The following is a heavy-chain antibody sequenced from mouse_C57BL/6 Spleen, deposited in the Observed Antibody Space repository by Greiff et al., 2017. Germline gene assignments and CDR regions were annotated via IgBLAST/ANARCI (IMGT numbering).Heavy chain of an antibody. Sequence: QVQLQQSGAELARPGASVKMSCKASGYTFTSYTMHWVNQRPGQGLEWIGYNNPSSGYTKYNQKFKDKATLTADKSSSTAYMQLSSLTSEDSAVYYCARDGSNTYWGQGTTLTVSS. CDR3: ARDGSNTY. CDR1: GYTFTSYT. D-gene: IGHD1-1*01. CDR2: NNPSSGYT. V-gene: IGHV1-4*01. J-gene: IGHJ2*01.